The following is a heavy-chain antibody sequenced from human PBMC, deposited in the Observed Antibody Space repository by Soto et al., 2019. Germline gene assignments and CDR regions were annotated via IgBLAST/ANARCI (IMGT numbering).Heavy chain of an antibody. Sequence: QVQLVQSGAEVKKPGASVKVSCKASGYTFTRYYMHWVRQAPGQGLEWMGIINPSGGSTSYAQKFQGRVTMTRDTSTRTVYMELSSLRSEDTAVYYCARERTADGDYWGQGTLVTVSS. V-gene: IGHV1-46*01. J-gene: IGHJ4*02. CDR3: ARERTADGDY. CDR2: INPSGGST. CDR1: GYTFTRYY. D-gene: IGHD6-13*01.